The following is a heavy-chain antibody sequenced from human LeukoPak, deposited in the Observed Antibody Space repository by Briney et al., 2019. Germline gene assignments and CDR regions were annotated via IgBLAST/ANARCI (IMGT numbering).Heavy chain of an antibody. CDR3: ATQRGTYLWGTDFDY. V-gene: IGHV1-2*02. J-gene: IGHJ4*02. CDR2: INPNSGDT. Sequence: ASVKVSCKASGYTFTGYYMHWVRQAPGQGLEWMGWINPNSGDTKYAQKFQGRVTMTRDTSISTAYMELSRLRSDDTAVYYCATQRGTYLWGTDFDYWGQGTLVTVSS. CDR1: GYTFTGYY. D-gene: IGHD3-16*01.